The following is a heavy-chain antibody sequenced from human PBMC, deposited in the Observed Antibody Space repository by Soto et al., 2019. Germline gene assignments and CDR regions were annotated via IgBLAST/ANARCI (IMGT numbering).Heavy chain of an antibody. V-gene: IGHV3-33*01. CDR1: GFTFSSYG. D-gene: IGHD6-13*01. CDR3: ARNSLRTIAAAEKEGYYYYGMDV. Sequence: PGGSLRLSCAASGFTFSSYGMHWVRQAPGKGLEWVAVIWYDGSNKYYADSVKGRFTISRDNSKNTLYLQMNSLRAEDTVVYYCARNSLRTIAAAEKEGYYYYGMDVWGQGTTVTVSS. CDR2: IWYDGSNK. J-gene: IGHJ6*02.